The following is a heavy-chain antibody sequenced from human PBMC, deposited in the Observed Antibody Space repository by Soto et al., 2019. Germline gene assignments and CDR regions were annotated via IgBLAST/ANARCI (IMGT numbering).Heavy chain of an antibody. CDR1: GYTLTELS. J-gene: IGHJ5*02. V-gene: IGHV1-24*01. D-gene: IGHD6-6*01. CDR3: ATVEARRGWFDP. Sequence: ASVKVSCKVSGYTLTELSMHWVRQAPGKGLEWMGGFDPEDGETIYAQKFQGRVTMTEDTSTDTAYMELSSLRSEDTAVYYCATVEARRGWFDPWGQGTLVTVAS. CDR2: FDPEDGET.